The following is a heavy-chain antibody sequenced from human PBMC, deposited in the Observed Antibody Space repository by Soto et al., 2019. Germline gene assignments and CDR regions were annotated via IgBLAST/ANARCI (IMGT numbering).Heavy chain of an antibody. CDR1: EFTFSNYA. CDR2: ISDNGGTT. J-gene: IGHJ4*02. V-gene: IGHV3-23*01. D-gene: IGHD6-13*01. Sequence: GGSLRLSCAASEFTFSNYAMSWVRQAPGKGLEWVSSISDNGGTTYYADSVKGRFTIARDNSKNTLYLQMNSLRAEDTVVYYCAKDPQQLIAYFDYWGQGTQVTVSS. CDR3: AKDPQQLIAYFDY.